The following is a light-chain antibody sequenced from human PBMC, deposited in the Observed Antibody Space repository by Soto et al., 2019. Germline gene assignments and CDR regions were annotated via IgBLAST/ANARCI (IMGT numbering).Light chain of an antibody. CDR2: GNS. CDR3: QSYDRSLLV. V-gene: IGLV1-40*01. J-gene: IGLJ2*01. Sequence: QSVLTQPPSVSGAPGQRVTISCTGSSSNIGAGYDVNWYQHLAGAAPKLLIYGNSNRPSGVPDRFSDSKTGTSASLDISGLEDEDEADYYSQSYDRSLLVFGGGTKLTVL. CDR1: SSNIGAGYD.